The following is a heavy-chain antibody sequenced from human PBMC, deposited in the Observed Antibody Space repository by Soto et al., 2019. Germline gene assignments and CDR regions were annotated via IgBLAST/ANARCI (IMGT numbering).Heavy chain of an antibody. CDR3: ARGYWYYDGSGSFTRWFDP. J-gene: IGHJ5*02. V-gene: IGHV4-34*01. D-gene: IGHD3-10*01. CDR2: INHSGST. Sequence: QVQLQQWGAGLLKPSETLSLTCAVYGGSFSGYYWSWIRQPPGKGLEWIGEINHSGSTNYNPSLKSRVTISVDTSKNQFSLKLSSVTAADTAVYYCARGYWYYDGSGSFTRWFDPWGQGTLVTVSS. CDR1: GGSFSGYY.